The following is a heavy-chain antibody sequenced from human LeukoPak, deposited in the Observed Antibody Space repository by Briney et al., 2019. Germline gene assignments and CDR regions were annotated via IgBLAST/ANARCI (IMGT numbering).Heavy chain of an antibody. J-gene: IGHJ3*02. CDR3: ATSRGGAFDI. CDR1: GGTFSSYA. V-gene: IGHV1-69*05. Sequence: SVKVSCKASGGTFSSYAISWVRQAPGQGLEWMGGIIPIFGTANYAQKFQGRVTITTDESTSTAYMELSSLRSGDTAVYYCATSRGGAFDIWGQGTMVTVSS. CDR2: IIPIFGTA.